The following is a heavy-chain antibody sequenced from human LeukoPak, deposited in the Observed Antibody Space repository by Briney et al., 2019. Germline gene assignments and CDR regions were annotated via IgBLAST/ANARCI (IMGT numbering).Heavy chain of an antibody. CDR1: AYSISSGYY. D-gene: IGHD1-26*01. J-gene: IGHJ6*03. Sequence: SSETLSLTCTVSAYSISSGYYWGWIRQPPGKGLEWIGSNYHSGSTYYNPSLKSRVTISVDTSKNQFSLKLSSVTAADTAVYYCVGRGGADDYYYYYMDVWGKGTTVTVSS. CDR2: NYHSGST. CDR3: VGRGGADDYYYYYMDV. V-gene: IGHV4-38-2*02.